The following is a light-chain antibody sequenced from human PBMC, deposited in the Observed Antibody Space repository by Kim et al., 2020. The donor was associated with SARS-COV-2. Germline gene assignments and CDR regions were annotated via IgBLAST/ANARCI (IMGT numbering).Light chain of an antibody. CDR2: DVS. V-gene: IGLV2-14*01. CDR1: NSDIGGYDY. J-gene: IGLJ2*01. CDR3: SSYTTSSTLV. Sequence: QSALTQPASVSGSLGQSITISCTGTNSDIGGYDYVSWYQQLPGKAPKLMIYDVSKRPSGVSHRFSGSKSVNTASLTISGLQAEDEADYYCSSYTTSSTLVFGGGTQLTVL.